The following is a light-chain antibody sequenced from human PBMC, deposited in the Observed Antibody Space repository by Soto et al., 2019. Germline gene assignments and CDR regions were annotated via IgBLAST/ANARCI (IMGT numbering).Light chain of an antibody. CDR3: QQFSKWPLT. CDR2: GAS. V-gene: IGKV3D-15*01. J-gene: IGKJ4*01. Sequence: EIVMTQSPATLSLSPGERATLSCRASQSISNNLVWYQQKPGQAPRLLIYGASTRAAGIPARFSGSGSGTDFTLTISSLQSEDFAVYSCQQFSKWPLTFGGGTKVDI. CDR1: QSISNN.